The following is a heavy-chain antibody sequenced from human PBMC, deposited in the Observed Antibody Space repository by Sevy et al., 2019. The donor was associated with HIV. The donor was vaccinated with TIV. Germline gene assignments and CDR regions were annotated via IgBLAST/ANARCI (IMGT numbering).Heavy chain of an antibody. Sequence: GGSLRLSCAASGFTFNIYAMSWVRQAPGKGLEWVSAISGGGGSTSNADSVKGRVTISRDNSKNMVYLQMNSLTAEDTAVYYCAKEGGWYGRDYLDYWGQGTLVTVSS. CDR3: AKEGGWYGRDYLDY. J-gene: IGHJ4*02. V-gene: IGHV3-23*01. CDR2: ISGGGGST. D-gene: IGHD6-19*01. CDR1: GFTFNIYA.